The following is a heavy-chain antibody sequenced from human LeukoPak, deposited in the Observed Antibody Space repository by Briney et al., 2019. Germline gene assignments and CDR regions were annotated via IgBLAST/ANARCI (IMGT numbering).Heavy chain of an antibody. CDR1: GGTFSSYA. J-gene: IGHJ4*02. V-gene: IGHV1-69*05. D-gene: IGHD3-22*01. CDR2: IIPIFGTA. Sequence: SVKVSCKASGGTFSSYAISWVRQAPGQGLEWMGGIIPIFGTANYAQKFQGRVTITTDESTSTAYMELSSLRSEDTAVYYCARGDYYDSSGSIPFDYWGQGTLVTVSS. CDR3: ARGDYYDSSGSIPFDY.